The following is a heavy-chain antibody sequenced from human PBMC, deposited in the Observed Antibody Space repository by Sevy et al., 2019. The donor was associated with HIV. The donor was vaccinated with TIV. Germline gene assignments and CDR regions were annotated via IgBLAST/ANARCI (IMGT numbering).Heavy chain of an antibody. CDR1: GFTFSSYS. CDR3: ARDTVAGTGSTFDY. CDR2: ISSSSSYI. J-gene: IGHJ4*02. V-gene: IGHV3-21*01. Sequence: GGSLRLSCAASGFTFSSYSMNWVRQAPGKGLEWVSSISSSSSYIYYADSVKGRFTISRDNAKNSLYLQMNSLRAEDMAVYYCARDTVAGTGSTFDYWGQGTLVTVSS. D-gene: IGHD6-19*01.